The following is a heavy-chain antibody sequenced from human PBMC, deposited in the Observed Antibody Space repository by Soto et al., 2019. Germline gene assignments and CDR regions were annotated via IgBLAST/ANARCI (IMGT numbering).Heavy chain of an antibody. J-gene: IGHJ6*02. CDR1: GGAFSSYA. CDR2: IIPIFGTA. D-gene: IGHD5-12*01. V-gene: IGHV1-69*13. Sequence: SVKVSCKASGGAFSSYAISWVRQAPGQGLEWMGGIIPIFGTANYAQKFQGRVTITADESTSTAYMELSSLRSEDTAVYYCARWMATFTKIYYPPYSMDFRGPAPTRTGSS. CDR3: ARWMATFTKIYYPPYSMDF.